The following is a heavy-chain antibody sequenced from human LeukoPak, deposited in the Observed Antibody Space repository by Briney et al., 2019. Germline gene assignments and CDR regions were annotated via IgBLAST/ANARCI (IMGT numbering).Heavy chain of an antibody. CDR2: ISYDGSNK. J-gene: IGHJ4*02. Sequence: GGSLRLSCAASGFTFSSYGMHWVRQAPSKGLEWVAVISYDGSNKYYADSVKGRFTISRDNSKNTLYLQMNSLRAEDTAVYYCAKGSYGAYFDCWGQGTLVTVSS. CDR3: AKGSYGAYFDC. D-gene: IGHD5-18*01. CDR1: GFTFSSYG. V-gene: IGHV3-30*18.